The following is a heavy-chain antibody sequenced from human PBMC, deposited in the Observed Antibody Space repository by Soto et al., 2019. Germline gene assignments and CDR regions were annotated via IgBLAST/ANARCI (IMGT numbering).Heavy chain of an antibody. CDR2: ISSSGGTI. CDR1: GFTFSDYY. J-gene: IGHJ4*02. D-gene: IGHD3-22*01. V-gene: IGHV3-11*01. Sequence: GGSLRLSCAASGFTFSDYYMSWIRQAPGKGLEWVSYISSSGGTIYYADSVKGRFTISRDNAKNSLYLQMNSLRAEDTAVYYCARDDRVDDSSGYYSTPLDYWGQGTLVTVSS. CDR3: ARDDRVDDSSGYYSTPLDY.